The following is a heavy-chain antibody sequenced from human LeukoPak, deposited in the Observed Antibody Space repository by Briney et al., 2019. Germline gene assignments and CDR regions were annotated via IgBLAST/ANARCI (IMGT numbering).Heavy chain of an antibody. V-gene: IGHV4-59*08. CDR1: GGSIRSYY. J-gene: IGHJ6*02. Sequence: PSETLSLTRTVSGGSIRSYYWSWIRQPPGKGLEGMGHIYYSGSTNNNPPLKSRVTISEDTSKNQFSMKLSAVTAEDTAVYYCARVEQQLDYYYYYYGMDVWGQGTTVTVSS. CDR2: IYYSGST. D-gene: IGHD6-13*01. CDR3: ARVEQQLDYYYYYYGMDV.